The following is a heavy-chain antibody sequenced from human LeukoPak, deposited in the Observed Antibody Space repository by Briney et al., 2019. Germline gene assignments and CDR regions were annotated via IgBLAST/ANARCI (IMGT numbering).Heavy chain of an antibody. CDR3: AKAPVTTCSGAYCYPFDY. CDR2: ISVSGNT. V-gene: IGHV3-23*01. CDR1: GFTFSSYA. D-gene: IGHD2-21*01. J-gene: IGHJ4*02. Sequence: GGSLRLSCAASGFTFSSYAMSWVRQAPGKGLEWVSAISVSGNTYHADSVKGRFTISRDSSKNTLYLQMNRLRAEDAAVYYCAKAPVTTCSGAYCYPFDYWGQGTLVTVSS.